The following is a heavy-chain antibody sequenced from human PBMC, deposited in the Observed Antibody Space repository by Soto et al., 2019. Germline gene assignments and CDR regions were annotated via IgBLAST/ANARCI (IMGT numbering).Heavy chain of an antibody. V-gene: IGHV3-43*01. CDR3: AKDSHAEQLARYYYYGMDV. J-gene: IGHJ6*02. D-gene: IGHD6-6*01. CDR1: GFTFDDYT. CDR2: ISWDGGST. Sequence: GGSLRLSCAASGFTFDDYTMHWVRQAPGKGLEWVSLISWDGGSTYYADSVKGRFTISRDNSKNSLYLQMNSLRTEDTALYYCAKDSHAEQLARYYYYGMDVWGQGTTVTVSS.